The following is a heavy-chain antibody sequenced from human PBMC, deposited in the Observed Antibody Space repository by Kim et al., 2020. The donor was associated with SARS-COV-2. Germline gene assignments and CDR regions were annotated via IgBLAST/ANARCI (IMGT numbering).Heavy chain of an antibody. CDR1: GGSISSTFYF. V-gene: IGHV4-39*01. CDR2: IYRSGST. Sequence: SETLSLTCTVSGGSISSTFYFWSWIRQPPGKGLEWIGTIYRSGSTDYHPSLKNTITISLATSKNAFSLRSTSVTAAATAVYYCARLTVFGSAGTNSWD. J-gene: IGHJ5*01. CDR3: ARLTVFGSAGTNS. D-gene: IGHD3-10*01.